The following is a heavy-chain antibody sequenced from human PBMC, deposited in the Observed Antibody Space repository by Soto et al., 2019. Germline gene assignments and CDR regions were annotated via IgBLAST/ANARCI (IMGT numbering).Heavy chain of an antibody. D-gene: IGHD4-17*01. CDR3: AHRFYDDHAMDV. CDR1: GFSLSTSGVG. Sequence: QITLKESGPTLVKPTQPLTLTCTFSGFSLSTSGVGVGWIRQPPGKAPGWLALIYWDDDKRYSPSLKSRLTITKDTLKNQVVLTMTDVAPEDTATYYCAHRFYDDHAMDVWGKGTTVTVFS. V-gene: IGHV2-5*02. CDR2: IYWDDDK. J-gene: IGHJ6*03.